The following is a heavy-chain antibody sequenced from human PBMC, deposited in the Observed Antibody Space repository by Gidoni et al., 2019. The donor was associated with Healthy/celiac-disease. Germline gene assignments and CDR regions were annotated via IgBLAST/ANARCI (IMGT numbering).Heavy chain of an antibody. D-gene: IGHD3-22*01. V-gene: IGHV3-21*01. Sequence: EVQLVESGGGLVKPGGSLRLSCAASGFTFSSYSMNWVRQAPGNGLEWVSSISSSSSYIYYADSVKGRFTISRDNAKNSLYLQMNSLRAEDTAVYYCSHYDSSGPVDYWGQGTLVTVSS. CDR1: GFTFSSYS. CDR3: SHYDSSGPVDY. CDR2: ISSSSSYI. J-gene: IGHJ4*02.